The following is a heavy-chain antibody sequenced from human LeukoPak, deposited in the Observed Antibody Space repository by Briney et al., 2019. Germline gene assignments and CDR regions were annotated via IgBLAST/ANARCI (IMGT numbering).Heavy chain of an antibody. V-gene: IGHV3-48*04. D-gene: IGHD4-11*01. CDR3: ARETTYANDAFDI. Sequence: PGGSLRLSCAASGFTFSSYSMNWVRQAPGKGLEWVSYISSSSSTIYYADSVKGRFTISRDNAKNSPYLQMNSLRAENTAVYYCARETTYANDAFDIWGQGTMVTVSS. CDR1: GFTFSSYS. J-gene: IGHJ3*02. CDR2: ISSSSSTI.